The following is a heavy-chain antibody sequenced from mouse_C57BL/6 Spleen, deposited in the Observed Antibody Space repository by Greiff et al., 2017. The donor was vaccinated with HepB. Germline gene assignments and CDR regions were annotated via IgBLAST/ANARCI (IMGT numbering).Heavy chain of an antibody. V-gene: IGHV1-81*01. J-gene: IGHJ2*01. CDR1: GYTFTSYG. CDR2: IYPRSGNT. D-gene: IGHD2-10*02. Sequence: VQLVESGAELARPGASVKLSCKASGYTFTSYGISWVKQRTGQGLEWIGEIYPRSGNTYYNEKFKGKATLTADKSSSTAYMELRSLTSEDSAVYFCARGVWFSFFDYWGQGTTLTVSS. CDR3: ARGVWFSFFDY.